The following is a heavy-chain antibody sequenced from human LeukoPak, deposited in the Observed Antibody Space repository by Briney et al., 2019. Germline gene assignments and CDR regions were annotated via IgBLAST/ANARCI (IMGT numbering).Heavy chain of an antibody. V-gene: IGHV4-61*02. J-gene: IGHJ3*02. CDR3: ARVDDYGDVDAFDI. Sequence: PSETLSLTCTVSGGSISSGSYYWSWIRQPAGKGLEWIGRIYTSGSTNYNPSLKSRVTISVDTSKNQFSLKLSSVTAADTAVYYCARVDDYGDVDAFDIWGQGTMVTVSS. D-gene: IGHD4-17*01. CDR2: IYTSGST. CDR1: GGSISSGSYY.